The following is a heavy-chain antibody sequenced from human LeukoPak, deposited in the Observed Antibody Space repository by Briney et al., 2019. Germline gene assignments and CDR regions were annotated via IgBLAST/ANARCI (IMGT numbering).Heavy chain of an antibody. CDR1: GYSISSGYY. V-gene: IGHV4-38-2*02. Sequence: SETLSLTCTVSGYSISSGYYWGWIRQPPGKGLEWIGSIYHSGSTYYNPSLKSRVTISVDTSKNQFSLKLSSVTAADTAVYYCARVSQQLVDNWFDPWGQGTLVTVSS. J-gene: IGHJ5*02. CDR2: IYHSGST. CDR3: ARVSQQLVDNWFDP. D-gene: IGHD6-13*01.